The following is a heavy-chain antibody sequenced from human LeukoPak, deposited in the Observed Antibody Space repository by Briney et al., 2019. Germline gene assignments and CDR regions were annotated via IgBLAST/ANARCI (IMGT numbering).Heavy chain of an antibody. CDR2: IIPIFGTA. CDR1: GGTFSSYA. V-gene: IGHV1-69*01. CDR3: ARARGITMVRGVIGYYGMDV. Sequence: GSSVKVSCKASGGTFSSYAISWVRQAPGQGLEWMGGIIPIFGTANYAQKFQGRVTITADESTSTAYMELSSLRSEDTAVYYCARARGITMVRGVIGYYGMDVWGKGTTVTVSS. D-gene: IGHD3-10*01. J-gene: IGHJ6*04.